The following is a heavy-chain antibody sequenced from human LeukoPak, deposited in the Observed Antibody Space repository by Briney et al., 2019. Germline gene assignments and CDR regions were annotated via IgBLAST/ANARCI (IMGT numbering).Heavy chain of an antibody. CDR1: GFTFSSYG. V-gene: IGHV3-30*02. CDR2: IRYDGSNK. J-gene: IGHJ4*02. Sequence: GGSLRLSCAASGFTFSSYGMHWVRQAPGKGLEWMAFIRYDGSNKYYADSVKGRFTISRDNSKNTLYLQMNSLRAEDTAVYYCARSQERGFIVVVPAAGGFDYWGQGTLVTVSS. D-gene: IGHD2-2*01. CDR3: ARSQERGFIVVVPAAGGFDY.